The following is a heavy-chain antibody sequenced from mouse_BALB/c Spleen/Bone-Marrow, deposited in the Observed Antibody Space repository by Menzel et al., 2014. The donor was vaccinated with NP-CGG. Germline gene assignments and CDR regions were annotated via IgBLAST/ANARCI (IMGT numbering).Heavy chain of an antibody. V-gene: IGHV3-8*02. Sequence: DVMLVESGPSLVKPSQTLSLTCSVTGDSITSGYWNWIRKFPGNKLEYMGYISYSGSTYYNLSLKSRVSITRDTSKNQYYLQLNSVTIEDTATYYCARYKGYYDHDGDYFDYWGQGTTLTVSS. J-gene: IGHJ2*01. CDR3: ARYKGYYDHDGDYFDY. CDR2: ISYSGST. CDR1: GDSITSGY. D-gene: IGHD2-4*01.